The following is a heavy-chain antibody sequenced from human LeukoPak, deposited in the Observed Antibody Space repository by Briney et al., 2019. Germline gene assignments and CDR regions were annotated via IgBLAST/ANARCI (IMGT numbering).Heavy chain of an antibody. CDR2: TYYRSNRFT. CDR1: VDSVSSNSAA. Sequence: SQTLSLTFAISVDSVSSNSAAWNWGRKSPSRGLEWQGRTYYRSNRFTDYSVSVKSRISNNVNTFKNHFSLQLNSVTPEDAAVYYCGRGGDGPSIHFDSWGQGTLVTVSS. J-gene: IGHJ4*02. CDR3: GRGGDGPSIHFDS. D-gene: IGHD2-2*01. V-gene: IGHV6-1*01.